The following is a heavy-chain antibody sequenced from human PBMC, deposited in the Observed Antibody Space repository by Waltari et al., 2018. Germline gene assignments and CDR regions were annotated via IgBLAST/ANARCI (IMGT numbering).Heavy chain of an antibody. CDR3: ARGGPGGGRGMDV. V-gene: IGHV1-69*04. D-gene: IGHD3-16*01. CDR2: IIPILGKA. CDR1: GGTFRSFA. Sequence: VQLVQSGAEVKKPGSSVKVSCKASGGTFRSFAISWVRQAPGQGLEWMGRIIPILGKANYAQKFKGRVTITADKATSTAYMELGSLRSEDTAVYYCARGGPGGGRGMDVWGQGTTVTVSS. J-gene: IGHJ6*02.